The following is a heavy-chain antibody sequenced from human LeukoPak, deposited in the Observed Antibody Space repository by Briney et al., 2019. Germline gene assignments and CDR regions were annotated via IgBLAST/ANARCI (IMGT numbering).Heavy chain of an antibody. V-gene: IGHV3-9*03. Sequence: PGGSLRLSCAASGIIFDDYAMHWVRQVPGKGLEWVSGISWNDGSIGYADSVKGRFTISRDNAKNSLHLQMNSLRVEDMALYYCAKGVDYDFWSGLDYWGQGTLVTVSS. CDR2: ISWNDGSI. CDR1: GIIFDDYA. J-gene: IGHJ4*02. D-gene: IGHD3-3*01. CDR3: AKGVDYDFWSGLDY.